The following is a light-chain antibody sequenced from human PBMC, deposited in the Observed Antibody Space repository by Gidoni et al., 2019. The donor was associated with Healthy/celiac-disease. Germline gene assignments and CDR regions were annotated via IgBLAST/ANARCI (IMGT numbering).Light chain of an antibody. CDR3: HSRLI. J-gene: IGKJ4*01. CDR1: QSVLSSSNNKNY. Sequence: DIVMTQYPDSLPVSLGERATINCKSGQSVLSSSNNKNYLNWYQQKPGQPPKLLFYWASTRESGVPDRFSGAGFGQDFTLPIRSLQAEDVSVYHCHSRLIFGGGTKVEIK. V-gene: IGKV4-1*01. CDR2: WAS.